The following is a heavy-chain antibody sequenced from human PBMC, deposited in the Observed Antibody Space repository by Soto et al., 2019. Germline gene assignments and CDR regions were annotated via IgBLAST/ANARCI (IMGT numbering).Heavy chain of an antibody. CDR3: AKDRYCSGGSCYSEWAFDI. CDR2: ISGSGGST. J-gene: IGHJ3*02. Sequence: EVQLLESGGGLVQPGGSLRLSCAASGFTFSSYAMSWVRQAPGKALEWVSAISGSGGSTYYADSVKGRFTISRDNSKNTLYLQMNSLRAEDTAVYYCAKDRYCSGGSCYSEWAFDIWGQGTMVTVSS. D-gene: IGHD2-15*01. CDR1: GFTFSSYA. V-gene: IGHV3-23*01.